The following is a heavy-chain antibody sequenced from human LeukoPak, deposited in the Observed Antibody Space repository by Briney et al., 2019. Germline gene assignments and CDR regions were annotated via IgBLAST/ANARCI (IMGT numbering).Heavy chain of an antibody. D-gene: IGHD3-22*01. CDR2: ISYDGSNK. J-gene: IGHJ4*02. Sequence: PGGSLRLSCAASGFTFSSYAMHWVRQAPGKGLEWVAVISYDGSNKYYADSVKGRFTISRDNSKNTLYLQMNSLRAEVTAVYYCARGEYYYDSSGYYSHFDYWGQGTLVTVSS. CDR3: ARGEYYYDSSGYYSHFDY. CDR1: GFTFSSYA. V-gene: IGHV3-30-3*01.